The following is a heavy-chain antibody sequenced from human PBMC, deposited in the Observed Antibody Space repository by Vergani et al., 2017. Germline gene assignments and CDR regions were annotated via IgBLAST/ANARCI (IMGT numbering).Heavy chain of an antibody. CDR3: ARERSPEGIDY. CDR2: IWYDGSNK. CDR1: GFTFSDYY. V-gene: IGHV3-33*08. J-gene: IGHJ4*02. Sequence: QVQLVESGGGLVKPGGSLRLSCAASGFTFSDYYMSWIRQAPGKGLEWVAVIWYDGSNKYYADSVKGRFTISRDNSKNTLYLQMNSLRAEDTAVYYCARERSPEGIDYWGQGTLVTVSS.